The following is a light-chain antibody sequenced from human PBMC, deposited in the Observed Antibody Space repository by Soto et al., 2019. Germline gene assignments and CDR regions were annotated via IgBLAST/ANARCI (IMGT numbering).Light chain of an antibody. CDR3: QQYDRSPYT. Sequence: EIVLTQSPGTLSLSPGERATLSCRASQSVSSTSLAWYQQKPGQAPRLLIYSASSRATGIPDRFSGSGSGTDFSLTISRLEPEDFAVYYCQQYDRSPYTVGQGTKLEIK. CDR1: QSVSSTS. J-gene: IGKJ2*01. V-gene: IGKV3-20*01. CDR2: SAS.